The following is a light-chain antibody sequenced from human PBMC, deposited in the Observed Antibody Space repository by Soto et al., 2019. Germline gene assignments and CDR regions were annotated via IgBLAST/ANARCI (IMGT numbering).Light chain of an antibody. CDR3: QQYGSSPPGT. Sequence: EIVLTQSPGTLSLSPGERATLSCRASQSVSSSYLAWYQQKPGQAPRLLIYGASSRATGIPDRFRGSGSGTDFTLTISRLEPEDFALYYCQQYGSSPPGTFGQGTKLEIK. CDR2: GAS. V-gene: IGKV3-20*01. J-gene: IGKJ2*02. CDR1: QSVSSSY.